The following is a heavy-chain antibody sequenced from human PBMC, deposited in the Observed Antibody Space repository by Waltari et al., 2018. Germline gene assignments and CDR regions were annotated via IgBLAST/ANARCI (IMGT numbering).Heavy chain of an antibody. Sequence: QVQLQESGPGLVKPSETLSLTCTVSGGSISSYYWSWIRQPPGKGLEWIGYIYYSGGTNYNPSLKSRVTISVDTSKNQFSLKLSSVTAADTAVYYCAIGYSSGWYYAFDIWGQGTMVTVSS. J-gene: IGHJ3*02. V-gene: IGHV4-59*01. CDR1: GGSISSYY. CDR2: IYYSGGT. D-gene: IGHD6-19*01. CDR3: AIGYSSGWYYAFDI.